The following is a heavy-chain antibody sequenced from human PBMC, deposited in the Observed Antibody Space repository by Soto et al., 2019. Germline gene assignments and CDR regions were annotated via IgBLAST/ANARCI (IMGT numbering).Heavy chain of an antibody. CDR1: GFSFSSYA. D-gene: IGHD4-17*01. V-gene: IGHV3-23*01. J-gene: IGHJ4*02. Sequence: DVQLLESGGGLVQPGGSLRLSCAASGFSFSSYAMSWVRQAPGTGLEWVSVISGSGATTFYRESVKGRFTISRDNSKNTVYLQLNILRAEDTALYYCVKDHGGDYGDPLYFFDYWGQGDMGIVSS. CDR3: VKDHGGDYGDPLYFFDY. CDR2: ISGSGATT.